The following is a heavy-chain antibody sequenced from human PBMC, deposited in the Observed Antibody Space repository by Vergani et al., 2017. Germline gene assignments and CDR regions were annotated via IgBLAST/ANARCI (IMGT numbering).Heavy chain of an antibody. J-gene: IGHJ6*03. CDR3: ARTLRYSDWLSSRYYYYYMDV. D-gene: IGHD3-9*01. CDR1: GGSFSGYY. CDR2: INHSGST. V-gene: IGHV4-34*01. Sequence: QVQLQQWGAGLLQPSETLSLTCAVYGGSFSGYYWSWIRQPPGKGLEWIGEINHSGSTNYNPSLKSRVTISVDTSKNQFSLKLSSVTAADTAVYYCARTLRYSDWLSSRYYYYYMDVWGKGTTVTVSS.